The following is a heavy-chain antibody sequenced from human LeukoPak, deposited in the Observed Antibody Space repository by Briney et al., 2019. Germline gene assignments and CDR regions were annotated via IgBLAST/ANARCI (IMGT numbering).Heavy chain of an antibody. V-gene: IGHV1-2*02. CDR3: ARTRNLWFGELLPLAY. CDR1: GYTFTGYY. J-gene: IGHJ4*02. Sequence: ASVKASCKASGYTFTGYYMHWVRQAPGQGLEWMGWINPNSGGTNYAQKFQGRVTMARDTSISTAYMELSRLRSDDTAVYYCARTRNLWFGELLPLAYWGQGTLVTVSS. D-gene: IGHD3-10*01. CDR2: INPNSGGT.